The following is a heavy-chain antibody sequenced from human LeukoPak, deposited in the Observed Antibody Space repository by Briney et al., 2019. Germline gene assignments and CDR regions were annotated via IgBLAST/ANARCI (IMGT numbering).Heavy chain of an antibody. V-gene: IGHV1-8*02. CDR2: MNPNSGDT. J-gene: IGHJ6*02. CDR1: GGTFSSYA. Sequence: GASVKVSCKASGGTFSSYAINWVRQATGQGLEWMGWMNPNSGDTGYAQKFQGRVTMTRNISISTAYMELSSLRSEDTAVYYCARLYSYGYYPNYYYGMDVWGQGTTVTVSS. D-gene: IGHD5-18*01. CDR3: ARLYSYGYYPNYYYGMDV.